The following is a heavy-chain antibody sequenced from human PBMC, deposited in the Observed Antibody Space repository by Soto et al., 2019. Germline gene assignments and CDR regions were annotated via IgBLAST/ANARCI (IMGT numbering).Heavy chain of an antibody. CDR3: ARDGHVDTLNWFDP. CDR1: GYTFTSYA. J-gene: IGHJ5*02. V-gene: IGHV1-3*01. D-gene: IGHD5-18*01. Sequence: ASVTVCCKASGYTFTSYARQWVRQATGQRLEWMGWINAGNGNTKYSQKFQGRVTITRDTSASTAYMELSSLRSEDTAVYYCARDGHVDTLNWFDPWGQGTLVTVSS. CDR2: INAGNGNT.